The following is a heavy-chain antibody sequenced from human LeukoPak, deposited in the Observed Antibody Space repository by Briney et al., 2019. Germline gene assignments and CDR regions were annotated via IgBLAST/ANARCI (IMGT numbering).Heavy chain of an antibody. J-gene: IGHJ5*02. CDR2: ISYDGSNK. Sequence: GGSLRLSCAASGFTFSSYGMHWVRQAPDKGLEWVAVISYDGSNKYYADSVKGRFTISRDNSKNTLYLQMNSLRAEDTAVYYCAKDLGAVVVAATPLYNWFDPWGQGTLVTVSS. CDR1: GFTFSSYG. V-gene: IGHV3-30*18. CDR3: AKDLGAVVVAATPLYNWFDP. D-gene: IGHD2-15*01.